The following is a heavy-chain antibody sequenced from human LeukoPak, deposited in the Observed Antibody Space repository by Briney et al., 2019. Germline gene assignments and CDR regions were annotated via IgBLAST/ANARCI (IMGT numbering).Heavy chain of an antibody. CDR1: GYSFMSQL. Sequence: AVPVSFLASGYSFMSQLCHELGPAPCRGVAGMGIIHPSGGNARYAQKFQGRLSMTRDTSTSTVYMELSRLTSEDTDVYYCDRHFVNYYDTNGNALDIWGQGTMVSVSS. CDR3: DRHFVNYYDTNGNALDI. V-gene: IGHV1-46*01. CDR2: IHPSGGNA. D-gene: IGHD3-22*01. J-gene: IGHJ3*02.